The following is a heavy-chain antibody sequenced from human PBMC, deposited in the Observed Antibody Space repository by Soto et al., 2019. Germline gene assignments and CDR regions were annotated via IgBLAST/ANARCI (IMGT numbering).Heavy chain of an antibody. D-gene: IGHD3-22*01. CDR1: GGSISSGDYY. CDR2: IYYSGST. Sequence: QVQLQESGPGLVKPSQTLSLTCTVSGGSISSGDYYWSWIRQPPGKGLEWIGYIYYSGSTYYNPSLKGRVTISVDTSKNPFSLKLSSVTAADTAVYYCARGTYDSSGYVSSFDIWGQGTMVTVSS. CDR3: ARGTYDSSGYVSSFDI. J-gene: IGHJ3*02. V-gene: IGHV4-30-4*01.